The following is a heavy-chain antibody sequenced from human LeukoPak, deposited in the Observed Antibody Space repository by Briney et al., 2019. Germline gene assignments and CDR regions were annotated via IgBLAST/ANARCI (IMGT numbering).Heavy chain of an antibody. CDR2: IYHGGST. CDR3: ARIKLEQDIVVVPAAPHMDV. Sequence: SGTLSLTCAVSGYSISSGYYCGWIRQPPGKGLEWIGSIYHGGSTYYTPSLKSRVTISVDTAKNKFCLKLSSSTAADTDGYCCARIKLEQDIVVVPAAPHMDVWGKGTTVTVSS. D-gene: IGHD2-2*01. CDR1: GYSISSGYY. J-gene: IGHJ6*03. V-gene: IGHV4-38-2*01.